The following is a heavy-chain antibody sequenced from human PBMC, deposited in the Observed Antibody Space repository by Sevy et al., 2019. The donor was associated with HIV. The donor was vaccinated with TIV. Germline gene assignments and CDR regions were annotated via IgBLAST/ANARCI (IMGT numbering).Heavy chain of an antibody. CDR2: VYHSGST. J-gene: IGHJ4*02. CDR1: GGSMKTFNW. V-gene: IGHV4-4*02. D-gene: IGHD3-16*01. CDR3: ATDKFGSDRSDY. Sequence: SETLSITCAVSGGSMKTFNWWNWVRQPPGKGLEWIGEVYHSGSTNYNPSLKNRVTMSVDKSKSQFSLELRSVTVAVTAVYYCATDKFGSDRSDYRGQGALVTVSS.